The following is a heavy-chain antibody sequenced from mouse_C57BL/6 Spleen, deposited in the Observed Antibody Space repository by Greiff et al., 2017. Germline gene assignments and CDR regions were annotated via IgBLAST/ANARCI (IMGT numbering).Heavy chain of an antibody. D-gene: IGHD1-1*01. V-gene: IGHV5-17*01. Sequence: DVKLVESGGGLVKPGGSLKLSCAASGFTFSDYGMHWVRQAPEKGLEWVAYISSGSSTIYYADTVKGRFTISRDNAKNTLFLQMTSLRSEDTAMYYCARDHYYGSSSFDYWGQGTTLTVSS. CDR3: ARDHYYGSSSFDY. CDR2: ISSGSSTI. CDR1: GFTFSDYG. J-gene: IGHJ2*01.